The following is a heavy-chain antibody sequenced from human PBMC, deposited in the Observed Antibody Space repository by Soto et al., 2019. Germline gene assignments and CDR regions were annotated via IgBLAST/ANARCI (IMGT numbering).Heavy chain of an antibody. D-gene: IGHD1-1*01. J-gene: IGHJ3*02. Sequence: PGGSLRLSCAASGFTFSSYSMNWVRQAPGKGLEWVSYISSSSSTIYYADSVKGRFTISRDNAKNSLYLQMNSLRAEDTAVYYCARDPYNWNDDAFDIWGQGTMVTVSS. V-gene: IGHV3-48*01. CDR2: ISSSSSTI. CDR1: GFTFSSYS. CDR3: ARDPYNWNDDAFDI.